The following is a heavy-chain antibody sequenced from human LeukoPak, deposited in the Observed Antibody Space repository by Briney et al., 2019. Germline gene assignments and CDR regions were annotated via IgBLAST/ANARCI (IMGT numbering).Heavy chain of an antibody. CDR1: GGSISSSSYS. Sequence: SDTLSLICTVSGGSISSSSYSWGWVRQPPGKGLERVGSIYYSGTTYYNLSLKSRVTMSVDKSKIQFSLKQTSVAATGPAFFCCARLRFDFWSGYTHPYFDYWGQGTLVTVSS. D-gene: IGHD3-3*01. J-gene: IGHJ4*02. CDR3: ARLRFDFWSGYTHPYFDY. V-gene: IGHV4-39*01. CDR2: IYYSGTT.